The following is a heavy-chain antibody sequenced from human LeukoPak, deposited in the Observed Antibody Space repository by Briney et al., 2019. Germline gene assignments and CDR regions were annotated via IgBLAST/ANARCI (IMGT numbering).Heavy chain of an antibody. CDR2: ISGSGGST. V-gene: IGHV3-23*01. D-gene: IGHD1-26*01. CDR1: GFTFSSYA. Sequence: QSGGSLRLSCAASGFTFSSYAMSWVRQAPGKGLEWVSAISGSGGSTYYADSVKGRFTISRDSSKNTLYLQMNSLRAEDTAVYYCAKDCPWCTFGELPYYFDYWGQGTLVTVSS. J-gene: IGHJ4*02. CDR3: AKDCPWCTFGELPYYFDY.